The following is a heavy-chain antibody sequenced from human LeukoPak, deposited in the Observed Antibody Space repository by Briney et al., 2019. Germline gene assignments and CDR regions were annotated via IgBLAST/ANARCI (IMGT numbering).Heavy chain of an antibody. V-gene: IGHV3-23*01. Sequence: PGGSLRLSCAASGFTFSSCAMSWVRQAPGKGLEWVSAISGSGGSTYSADSVKGRFTISRDNSKNTLYLQMNSLRAEDTAVYYCAKDRIAAAGYDYWGQGTLVTVSS. CDR1: GFTFSSCA. D-gene: IGHD6-13*01. CDR2: ISGSGGST. J-gene: IGHJ4*02. CDR3: AKDRIAAAGYDY.